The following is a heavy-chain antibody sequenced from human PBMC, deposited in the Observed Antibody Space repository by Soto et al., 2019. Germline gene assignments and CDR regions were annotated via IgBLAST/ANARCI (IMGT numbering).Heavy chain of an antibody. J-gene: IGHJ4*02. D-gene: IGHD6-13*01. CDR2: ISYSGTT. CDR1: CGSISSYY. Sequence: SETLSLTCTVSCGSISSYYWSWIRQPPGKGLQWIAYISYSGTTNYNPSLKSRLTILADTSKNQLSLRLSSVTAADTAVYYCARHNSYSPHDYWGRGTLVTVSS. V-gene: IGHV4-59*08. CDR3: ARHNSYSPHDY.